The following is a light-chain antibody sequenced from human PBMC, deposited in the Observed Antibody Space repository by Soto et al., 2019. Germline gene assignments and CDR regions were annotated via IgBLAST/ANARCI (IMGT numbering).Light chain of an antibody. CDR1: QSVSSN. Sequence: EIVMRQYPATLSVSPGDRATLSCRASQSVSSNLAWYQQKPGQAPRLLIYGASTRATGIPARFSGSGSGTEFTLTISSLQSEDFAVYYCQQYNNWPQTFGQGTKVDIK. CDR2: GAS. V-gene: IGKV3-15*01. CDR3: QQYNNWPQT. J-gene: IGKJ1*01.